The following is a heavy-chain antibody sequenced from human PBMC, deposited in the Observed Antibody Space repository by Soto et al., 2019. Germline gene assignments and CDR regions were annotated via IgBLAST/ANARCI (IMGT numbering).Heavy chain of an antibody. J-gene: IGHJ4*02. Sequence: SETLSLTCAVYGGSFSGYYWSWIRQPPGKGLEWIGEINHSGSTNYNPSLKSRVTISVDTSKNQFSLKLSSVTAADTAVYYCARRYYGSGSYYNYWGQGTLVTVSS. CDR3: ARRYYGSGSYYNY. V-gene: IGHV4-34*01. D-gene: IGHD3-10*01. CDR2: INHSGST. CDR1: GGSFSGYY.